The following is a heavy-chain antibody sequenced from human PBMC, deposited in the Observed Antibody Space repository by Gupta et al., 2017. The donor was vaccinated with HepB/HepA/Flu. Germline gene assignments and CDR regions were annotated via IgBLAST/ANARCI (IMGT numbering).Heavy chain of an antibody. D-gene: IGHD1-1*01. CDR3: ARVWIWDWYFDL. J-gene: IGHJ2*01. Sequence: EVQLVESGGGLVKPGGSLRLSCAASGFTFRSYSMNWVRQAPGKGLEWVSSISSSSSYIYYADSVKGRFTISRDNAKNSLYLQMNSLRAEDTAVYYCARVWIWDWYFDLWGRGTLVTVSS. CDR1: GFTFRSYS. V-gene: IGHV3-21*01. CDR2: ISSSSSYI.